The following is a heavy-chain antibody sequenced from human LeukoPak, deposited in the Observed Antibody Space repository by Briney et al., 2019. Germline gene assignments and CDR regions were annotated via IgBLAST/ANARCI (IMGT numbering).Heavy chain of an antibody. CDR3: ATDHSMANTAWWFDP. V-gene: IGHV1-18*01. D-gene: IGHD5-24*01. Sequence: ASVKASCKASGYTFTSYGISWVRQAPGQGLEWMGWISAYNGNTNYAQKLQGRVTMTTDTSTSTVYMELSSLRSEDTAFYYCATDHSMANTAWWFDPWGQGTLVTVSS. CDR1: GYTFTSYG. CDR2: ISAYNGNT. J-gene: IGHJ5*02.